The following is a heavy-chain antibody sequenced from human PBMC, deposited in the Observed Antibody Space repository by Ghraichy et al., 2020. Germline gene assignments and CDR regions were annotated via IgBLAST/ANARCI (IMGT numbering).Heavy chain of an antibody. CDR1: GYIFNNYG. CDR2: ISTYNRHT. D-gene: IGHD1-26*01. CDR3: ARLIVGGSLFHDDY. Sequence: ASVKVSCKASGYIFNNYGIAWVRQAPGQGPEWMGWISTYNRHTSYAQRIQGRVTMTTDTSTTTAYMELNTLTSDDTAVYYCARLIVGGSLFHDDYWGQGTLVTVFS. J-gene: IGHJ4*02. V-gene: IGHV1-18*01.